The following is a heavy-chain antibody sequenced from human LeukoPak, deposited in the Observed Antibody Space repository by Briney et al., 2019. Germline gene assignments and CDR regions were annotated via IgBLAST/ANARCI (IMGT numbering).Heavy chain of an antibody. V-gene: IGHV4-34*01. CDR3: ARDGADYGSGSYEPNYYYYGMDV. D-gene: IGHD3-10*01. Sequence: PSETLSLTCAVYGGSFSGYYWSWIRQPPGKGLEWIGEINHSGSTNYNPSLKSRVTMSVDTSKNQFSLKLSSVTAADTAVYYCARDGADYGSGSYEPNYYYYGMDVWGQGTTVTVSS. CDR2: INHSGST. CDR1: GGSFSGYY. J-gene: IGHJ6*02.